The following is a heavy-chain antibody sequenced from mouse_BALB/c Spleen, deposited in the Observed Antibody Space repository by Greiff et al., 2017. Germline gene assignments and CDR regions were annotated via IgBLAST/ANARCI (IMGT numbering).Heavy chain of an antibody. J-gene: IGHJ3*01. CDR2: ISYSGST. V-gene: IGHV3-2*02. D-gene: IGHD1-1*01. Sequence: EVMLVESGPGLVKPSQSLSLTCTVTGYSITSDYAWNWIRQFPGNKLEWMGYISYSGSTSYNPSLKSRISITRDTSKNQFFLQLNSVTTEDTATYYCASHGNQGVYWGQGTLVTVSA. CDR3: ASHGNQGVY. CDR1: GYSITSDYA.